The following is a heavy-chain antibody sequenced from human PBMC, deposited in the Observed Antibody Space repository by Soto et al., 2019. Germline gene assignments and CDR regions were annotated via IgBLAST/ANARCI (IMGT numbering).Heavy chain of an antibody. CDR2: IIPIFGTA. V-gene: IGHV1-69*01. D-gene: IGHD3-22*01. J-gene: IGHJ6*04. Sequence: QVQLVQYGAEVKKPGSSVKVSCKASGGTFSSYAISWVRQAPGQGLEWMGGIIPIFGTANYAQKFQGRVTSTADESTNTAYMEVSSRRSEDTTVYYCARKDREGPGYYYYYNCMEVWGKGATVTVS. CDR3: ARKDREGPGYYYYYNCMEV. CDR1: GGTFSSYA.